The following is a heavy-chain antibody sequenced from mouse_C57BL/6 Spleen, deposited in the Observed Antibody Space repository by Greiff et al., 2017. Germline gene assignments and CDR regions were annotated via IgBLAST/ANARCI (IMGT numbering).Heavy chain of an antibody. V-gene: IGHV10-1*01. D-gene: IGHD1-1*01. CDR1: GFSFNTYA. J-gene: IGHJ2*01. CDR3: VRHYGSSWDYFDY. CDR2: IRSKSNNYAT. Sequence: EVKLLESGGGLVQPKGSLKLSCAASGFSFNTYAMNWVRQAPGKGLEWVARIRSKSNNYATYYADSVKDRFTISRDDSESMLYLQMNNLKTEDTAMYYCVRHYGSSWDYFDYWGQGTTLTVSS.